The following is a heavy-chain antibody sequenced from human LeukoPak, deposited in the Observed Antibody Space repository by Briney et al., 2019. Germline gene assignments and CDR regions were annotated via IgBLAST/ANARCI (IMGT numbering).Heavy chain of an antibody. CDR3: ARGAYYDFWSGYSNYYYYYYMDV. J-gene: IGHJ6*03. Sequence: ASVKVSCKASGYTFTGYYMHWVRQAPRQGLEWMGWINPNSGGTNYAQKFQGRVTMTRDTSISTAYMELSRLRSDDTAVYYCARGAYYDFWSGYSNYYYYYYMDVWGKGTTVTVSS. CDR1: GYTFTGYY. D-gene: IGHD3-3*01. V-gene: IGHV1-2*02. CDR2: INPNSGGT.